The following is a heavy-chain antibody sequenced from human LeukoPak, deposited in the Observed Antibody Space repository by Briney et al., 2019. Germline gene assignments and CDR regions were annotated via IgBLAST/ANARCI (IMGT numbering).Heavy chain of an antibody. D-gene: IGHD3-22*01. CDR3: ARAGIVGLNL. CDR1: GGSISSGGYY. J-gene: IGHJ3*01. V-gene: IGHV4-30-2*01. Sequence: SETLSLTCTVSGGSISSGGYYWSWIRQPPGKGLEWIGYIYHSGSTCYNPSLKSRVTISVDRSKNQFSLKLSSVTAADTAVYYCARAGIVGLNLWGQGTMVTVSS. CDR2: IYHSGST.